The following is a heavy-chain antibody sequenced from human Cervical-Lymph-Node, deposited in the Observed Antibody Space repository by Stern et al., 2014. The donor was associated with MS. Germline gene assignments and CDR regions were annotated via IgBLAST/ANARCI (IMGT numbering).Heavy chain of an antibody. CDR1: GFTFSNYG. CDR2: IWYDGNKK. V-gene: IGHV3-33*01. J-gene: IGHJ4*02. D-gene: IGHD1-7*01. CDR3: ARGNWNYEGMGY. Sequence: QLVQSGGGVVQPGRSLRLSCAASGFTFSNYGMHWVRQAPGKGLELLAVIWYDGNKKYYADSVKGRFTISRDNSKNTLFLQMSSLTAEDTALYYCARGNWNYEGMGYWGQGTLVTVSS.